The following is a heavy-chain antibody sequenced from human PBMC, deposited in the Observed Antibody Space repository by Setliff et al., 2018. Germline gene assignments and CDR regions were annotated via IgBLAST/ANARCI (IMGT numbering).Heavy chain of an antibody. CDR2: INHSGST. CDR1: GGSFSYYY. CDR3: ARRADYNGSSCYSL. D-gene: IGHD3-10*01. J-gene: IGHJ4*02. V-gene: IGHV4-34*01. Sequence: SETLSLTCAVYGGSFSYYYWNWIRQPPGKGLEWIGEINHSGSTKYNPSLKSRVTISVDTSKNQFSLKVNSVTAADTGVYYCARRADYNGSSCYSLWGQGTPVTVSS.